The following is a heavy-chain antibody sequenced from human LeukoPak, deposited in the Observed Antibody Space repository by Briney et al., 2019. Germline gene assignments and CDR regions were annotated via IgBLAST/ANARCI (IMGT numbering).Heavy chain of an antibody. J-gene: IGHJ5*02. V-gene: IGHV4-59*01. D-gene: IGHD3-10*01. Sequence: PSETLSLTCTVSGGSISSYYWSWIRQPPGKGLEWIGYIYYSGSTNYNPSLKSRVTISVDMSKNQFSLKLSSVTAADTAVYYCARGSYMVRGTNWFDPWGQGTLVTVSS. CDR2: IYYSGST. CDR3: ARGSYMVRGTNWFDP. CDR1: GGSISSYY.